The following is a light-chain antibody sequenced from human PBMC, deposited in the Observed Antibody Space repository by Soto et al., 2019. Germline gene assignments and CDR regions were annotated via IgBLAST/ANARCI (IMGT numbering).Light chain of an antibody. V-gene: IGKV3-11*01. Sequence: EIVLTQSPGTLSLSPGGRATLSCRASQSVSNNYLAWYQQKPGQAPRLLIYGASTRATGIPARFSGSGSGTDFTLTISSLEPEDFAVYYCQQRSNWPLTFGGGTKVDIK. CDR1: QSVSNNY. CDR3: QQRSNWPLT. CDR2: GAS. J-gene: IGKJ4*01.